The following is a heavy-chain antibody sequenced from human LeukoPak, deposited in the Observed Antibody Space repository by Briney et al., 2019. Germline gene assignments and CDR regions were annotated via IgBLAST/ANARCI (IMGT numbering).Heavy chain of an antibody. Sequence: ASVKVSCKASGYTFTSYDINWVRQATGQGHEWMGWMNPNSGNTGYAQKFQGRVTMTRNTSISTAYMELSSLRSEDTAVYYCLLEMATTYYYYYGMDVWGQGTTVTVSS. V-gene: IGHV1-8*01. J-gene: IGHJ6*02. CDR3: LLEMATTYYYYYGMDV. CDR2: MNPNSGNT. D-gene: IGHD5-24*01. CDR1: GYTFTSYD.